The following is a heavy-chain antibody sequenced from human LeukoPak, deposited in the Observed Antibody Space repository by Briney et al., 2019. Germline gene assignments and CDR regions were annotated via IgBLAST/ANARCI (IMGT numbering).Heavy chain of an antibody. J-gene: IGHJ1*01. Sequence: PSETLSLTCTVSGGSLSSTNYNWGWIRQPPGKGLEWIGSIFYSGSTYYSPSLKSRVTISVYTSKNQFSLKLSSVTAADTAVYYCESPSTVPAAIGPFQHWCQGALVTVSS. CDR3: ESPSTVPAAIGPFQH. CDR1: GGSLSSTNYN. V-gene: IGHV4-39*01. D-gene: IGHD2-2*01. CDR2: IFYSGST.